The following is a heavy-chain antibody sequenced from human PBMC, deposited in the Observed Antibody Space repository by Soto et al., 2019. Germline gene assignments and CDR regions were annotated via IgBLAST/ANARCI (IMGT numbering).Heavy chain of an antibody. CDR1: GFTFSSYA. CDR3: AREQGGYSSSSGGYYYYYYGMDV. D-gene: IGHD6-6*01. Sequence: GSLRLSCAASGFTFSSYAMHWVRQAPGKGLEWVAVISYDGSNKYYADSVKGRFTISRDNSKNTLYLQMNSLRAEDTAVYYCAREQGGYSSSSGGYYYYYYGMDVWGQGTTVTVSS. J-gene: IGHJ6*02. V-gene: IGHV3-30-3*01. CDR2: ISYDGSNK.